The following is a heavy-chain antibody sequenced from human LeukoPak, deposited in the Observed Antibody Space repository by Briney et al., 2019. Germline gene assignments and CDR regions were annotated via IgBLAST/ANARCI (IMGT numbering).Heavy chain of an antibody. CDR1: GFTFTKYW. CDR3: AREGSVANDY. Sequence: GGSLRLSCAASGFTFTKYWMHWVRQAPGKGLVWVSRVNSDGSRTTYADSVKGRFTISRDNANNTLYLQMNSLTAEDTAVYYCAREGSVANDYWGQGSLVTVSS. J-gene: IGHJ4*02. D-gene: IGHD5-12*01. V-gene: IGHV3-74*03. CDR2: VNSDGSRT.